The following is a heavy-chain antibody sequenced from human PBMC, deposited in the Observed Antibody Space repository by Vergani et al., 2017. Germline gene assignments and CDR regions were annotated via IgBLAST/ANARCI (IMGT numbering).Heavy chain of an antibody. CDR1: GFTFSSYG. CDR3: AKDIRGDRDYWYFDL. J-gene: IGHJ2*01. D-gene: IGHD2-21*02. V-gene: IGHV3-33*03. Sequence: QVQLVESGGGVVQPGRSLRLSCAASGFTFSSYGMHWVRQAPGKGLEWVAVIWYDGNNKYYADSVKGRFTISRDNSKNTLYLQMNSLRAEDTALYYCAKDIRGDRDYWYFDLWGRGTLVTVSS. CDR2: IWYDGNNK.